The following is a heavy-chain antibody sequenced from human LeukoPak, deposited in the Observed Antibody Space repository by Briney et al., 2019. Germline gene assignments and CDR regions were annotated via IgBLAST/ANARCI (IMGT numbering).Heavy chain of an antibody. Sequence: SETLSLTCTVSGGSISSYYWSWIRQPPGKGLEWIGYIYYSGSTNYNPSLKSRVTMSVDTSKNQFSLNLSSVTAADTAVYYCARRDTYAGTDYYYLSFDYWGQGTLVTVSS. CDR3: ARRDTYAGTDYYYLSFDY. CDR1: GGSISSYY. CDR2: IYYSGST. V-gene: IGHV4-59*12. D-gene: IGHD3-22*01. J-gene: IGHJ4*02.